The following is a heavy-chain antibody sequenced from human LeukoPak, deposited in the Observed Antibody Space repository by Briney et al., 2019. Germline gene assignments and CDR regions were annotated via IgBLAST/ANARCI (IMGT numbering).Heavy chain of an antibody. CDR3: AKVLDSYDFWSGYQLYYYYMDV. V-gene: IGHV3-23*01. Sequence: GGSLRLSCAASGFTFSNYDMNWVRQAPGKGLDWVSAIRAGGENTFYADSVKGRFTISRDNSKNTLYLQMNSLRAEDTAVYYCAKVLDSYDFWSGYQLYYYYMDVWGKGTTVTVSS. J-gene: IGHJ6*03. D-gene: IGHD3-3*01. CDR2: IRAGGENT. CDR1: GFTFSNYD.